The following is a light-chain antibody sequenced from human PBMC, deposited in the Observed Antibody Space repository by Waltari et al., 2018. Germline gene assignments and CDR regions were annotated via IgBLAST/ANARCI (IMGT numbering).Light chain of an antibody. J-gene: IGKJ4*01. CDR3: QQYYGVPLT. V-gene: IGKV4-1*01. CDR1: QGVLYSANNKDY. CDR2: WAS. Sequence: DIVMTQSPDFLAVSLGERATINCKSSQGVLYSANNKDYLAWYQQKPGQPPKLLIYWASTRESGVPYRFSGSGSGTDFTLTISSLQAEDVAVYYCQQYYGVPLTFGGGTKVEIK.